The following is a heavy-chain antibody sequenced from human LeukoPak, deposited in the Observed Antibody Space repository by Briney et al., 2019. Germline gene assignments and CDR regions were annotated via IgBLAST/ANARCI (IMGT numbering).Heavy chain of an antibody. J-gene: IGHJ4*02. Sequence: PGGSLRLSCAASGFTFSSYAMSWVRQAPGKGLEWVSAISGSGGSTYYADSVKGRFTISRDNSKNTLYLQMNSLRAEDTAVYYCARGQRGSLAAAHWGQGTLVTVSS. CDR1: GFTFSSYA. V-gene: IGHV3-23*01. CDR2: ISGSGGST. D-gene: IGHD6-13*01. CDR3: ARGQRGSLAAAH.